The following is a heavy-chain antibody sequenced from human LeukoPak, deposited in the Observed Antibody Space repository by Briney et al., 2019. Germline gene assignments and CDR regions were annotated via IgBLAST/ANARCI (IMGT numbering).Heavy chain of an antibody. V-gene: IGHV5-51*01. Sequence: GESLKISCKGSGYSFTSYWIGWVRQMPGKDLEWMGIIYPGDSDTRYSPSFQGQVTISADKSISTAYLQWSSLKASDTAMYYCASAYYYDSSGYSGEAFDIWGQGTMVTVSS. CDR3: ASAYYYDSSGYSGEAFDI. J-gene: IGHJ3*02. D-gene: IGHD3-22*01. CDR1: GYSFTSYW. CDR2: IYPGDSDT.